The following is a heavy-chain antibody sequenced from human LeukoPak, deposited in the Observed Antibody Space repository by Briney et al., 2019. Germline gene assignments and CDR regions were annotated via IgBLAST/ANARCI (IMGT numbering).Heavy chain of an antibody. CDR1: GASISSYY. D-gene: IGHD6-13*01. CDR2: INYSGST. CDR3: ALVVAAAGRGIVFDP. J-gene: IGHJ5*02. Sequence: SKPLSLTCSVSGASISSYYWSWIRKPPGKGLEWIGYINYSGSTNYNPSLKSRVTISVDTSKNQFSLKLSSVTAADTAVYYCALVVAAAGRGIVFDPWGQGTLVTVSS. V-gene: IGHV4-59*01.